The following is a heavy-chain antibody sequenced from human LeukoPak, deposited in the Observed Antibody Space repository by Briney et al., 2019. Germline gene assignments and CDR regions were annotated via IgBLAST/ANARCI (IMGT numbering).Heavy chain of an antibody. CDR2: ISWNSGSI. V-gene: IGHV3-9*01. D-gene: IGHD1-26*01. Sequence: GGSLRLSCAASGFTFDDYAMLWVRQAPGKGLEWVSGISWNSGSIGYADSVKGRFTISRDNAKNSLYLQMNSLRVEDTALYYCAKTGKFYSGSYGVGYYFSDWVQGALVSVSS. CDR1: GFTFDDYA. CDR3: AKTGKFYSGSYGVGYYFSD. J-gene: IGHJ4*02.